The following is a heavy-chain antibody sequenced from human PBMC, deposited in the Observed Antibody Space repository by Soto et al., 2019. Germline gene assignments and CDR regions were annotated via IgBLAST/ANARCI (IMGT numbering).Heavy chain of an antibody. J-gene: IGHJ3*02. D-gene: IGHD2-8*01. CDR3: ARERVPEGYCTNGVCYTPNDAFDI. CDR1: GFTFSSYW. V-gene: IGHV3-7*01. CDR2: IKQDGSEK. Sequence: EVQLVESGGGLVQPGGSLRLSCAASGFTFSSYWMSWVRQAPGKGLEWVANIKQDGSEKYYVDSVKGRFTISRDNAKNSLYLQMNSLRAEDTAVYSCARERVPEGYCTNGVCYTPNDAFDIWGQGTMVTVSS.